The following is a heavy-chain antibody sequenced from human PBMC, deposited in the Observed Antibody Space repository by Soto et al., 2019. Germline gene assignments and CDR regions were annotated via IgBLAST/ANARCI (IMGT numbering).Heavy chain of an antibody. Sequence: QVQLVQSGAEVKKPGASVKVSCQASGYSFNDYAINWVRQAPGQGLEWMGWVSPISGNTGFAVKFQGRVTLTRNTSSGTAFMELSSLTSDDTAVYFCARDSPGSSGTVLAVDFDFWGQGTVVTVSS. V-gene: IGHV1-8*01. CDR1: GYSFNDYA. D-gene: IGHD5-12*01. CDR3: ARDSPGSSGTVLAVDFDF. J-gene: IGHJ3*01. CDR2: VSPISGNT.